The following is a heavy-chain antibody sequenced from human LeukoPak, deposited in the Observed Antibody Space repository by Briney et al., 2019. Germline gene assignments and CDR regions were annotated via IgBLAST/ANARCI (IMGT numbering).Heavy chain of an antibody. Sequence: PGGSLRLSCAASGFTFSSYWMHWVRQAPGKGLVWVSRINSDGSSTSYADSVKGRFTISRDNAKNSLYLQMNSLRPEDTAVYYCARGRTSGGMTTEIDYWGQGTLVTVSS. CDR2: INSDGSST. CDR3: ARGRTSGGMTTEIDY. V-gene: IGHV3-74*01. CDR1: GFTFSSYW. D-gene: IGHD4-11*01. J-gene: IGHJ4*02.